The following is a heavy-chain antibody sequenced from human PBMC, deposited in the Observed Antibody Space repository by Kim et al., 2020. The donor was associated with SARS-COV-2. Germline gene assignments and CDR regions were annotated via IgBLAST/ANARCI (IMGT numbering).Heavy chain of an antibody. CDR1: GFTFSSYG. CDR3: AKDAKTGYSSGWYEVGYYYYYYGMDV. CDR2: ISYDGSNK. J-gene: IGHJ6*02. V-gene: IGHV3-30*18. D-gene: IGHD6-19*01. Sequence: GGSLRLSCAASGFTFSSYGMHWVRQAPGKGLEWVAVISYDGSNKYYADSVKGRFTISRDNSKNTLYLQMNSLRAEDTAVYYCAKDAKTGYSSGWYEVGYYYYYYGMDVWGQGTTVTVSS.